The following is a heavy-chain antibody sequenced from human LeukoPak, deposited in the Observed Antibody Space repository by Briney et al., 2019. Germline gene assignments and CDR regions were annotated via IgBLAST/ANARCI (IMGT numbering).Heavy chain of an antibody. CDR3: ARPYYDFWSGPASARVAEYFQH. Sequence: GGSLRLSCAASGYTFTSYYMHWVRQAPGQGLEWMGIINPSGGSTSYAQKFQGRVTMTRDTSTSTVYMELSSLRSEDTAVYYCARPYYDFWSGPASARVAEYFQHWGQGTLVTVSS. CDR2: INPSGGST. CDR1: GYTFTSYY. V-gene: IGHV1-46*01. J-gene: IGHJ1*01. D-gene: IGHD3-3*01.